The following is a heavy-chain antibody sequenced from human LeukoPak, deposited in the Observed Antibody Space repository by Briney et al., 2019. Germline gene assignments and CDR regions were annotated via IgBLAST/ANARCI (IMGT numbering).Heavy chain of an antibody. J-gene: IGHJ6*02. V-gene: IGHV5-51*01. D-gene: IGHD4-23*01. CDR1: GYSFSSNW. CDR2: IYPGDSDT. CDR3: ARRRDYGGNPYYYYGMDV. Sequence: GESLKISCKGSGYSFSSNWIGWVRQMPGKGLEWMGIIYPGDSDTRYSPSFQGQVTISADKSISTAYLQWSSLKASDTAMYYCARRRDYGGNPYYYYGMDVWGQGTTVTVSS.